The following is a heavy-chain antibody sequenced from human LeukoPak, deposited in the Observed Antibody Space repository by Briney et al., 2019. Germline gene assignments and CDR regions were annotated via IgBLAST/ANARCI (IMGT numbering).Heavy chain of an antibody. CDR2: IKEDGSIQ. CDR1: GFTFSSYL. Sequence: GGSLRLSCVASGFTFSSYLMTWVRQAPGKGLEWLANIKEDGSIQYYLDSVRGRFTISRDKAKTSVYLQLNSLRAGDTAVYYCARDVWTGVAVSDYWGQGTLVTVSS. D-gene: IGHD6-19*01. J-gene: IGHJ4*02. V-gene: IGHV3-7*01. CDR3: ARDVWTGVAVSDY.